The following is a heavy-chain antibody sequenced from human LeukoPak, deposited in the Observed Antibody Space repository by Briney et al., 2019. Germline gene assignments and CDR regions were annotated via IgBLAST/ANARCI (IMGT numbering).Heavy chain of an antibody. CDR1: GGTFSSYA. V-gene: IGHV1-69*06. Sequence: SVKVSCKASGGTFSSYAISWVRQAPGQGLEWMGGIIPIFGTANYAQKFQGRVTITADKSTSTAYMELSSLRSEDTAVYYCAGSITMVRGVMGYWGQGTLVTVSS. CDR3: AGSITMVRGVMGY. J-gene: IGHJ4*02. D-gene: IGHD3-10*01. CDR2: IIPIFGTA.